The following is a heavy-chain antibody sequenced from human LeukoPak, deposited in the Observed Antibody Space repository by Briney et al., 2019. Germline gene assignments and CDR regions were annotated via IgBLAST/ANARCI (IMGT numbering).Heavy chain of an antibody. D-gene: IGHD2-21*02. CDR2: IYHSGRT. Sequence: SETLSLTCSVSGGSISSEGFYWSWIRQHPGKGLEWIAYIYHSGRTYYNPSLKRRLTISVDTSKNQFSMSLRSVTAADTAVYYCARVVTSSLYFFDYWGQGTLVSVSS. CDR3: ARVVTSSLYFFDY. J-gene: IGHJ4*02. CDR1: GGSISSEGFY. V-gene: IGHV4-31*03.